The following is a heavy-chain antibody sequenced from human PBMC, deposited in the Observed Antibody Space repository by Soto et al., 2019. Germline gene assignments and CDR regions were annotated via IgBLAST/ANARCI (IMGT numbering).Heavy chain of an antibody. CDR3: ATVVLGRITIFGVVMEVAYAFDI. V-gene: IGHV1-24*01. D-gene: IGHD3-3*01. J-gene: IGHJ3*02. CDR2: FDPEDGET. CDR1: GYTLTELS. Sequence: GASVKVSCKVSGYTLTELSMHWVRQAPGKGLEWMGGFDPEDGETIYAQKFQGRVTMTEDTSTDTAYMELSSLRSEDTAVYYCATVVLGRITIFGVVMEVAYAFDISGQGTMVTVSS.